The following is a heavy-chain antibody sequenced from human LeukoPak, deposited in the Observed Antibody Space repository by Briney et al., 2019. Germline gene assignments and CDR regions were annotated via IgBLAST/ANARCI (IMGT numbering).Heavy chain of an antibody. J-gene: IGHJ4*02. Sequence: PSETLSLTCTVSGGSISSSSYYWGWIRQPPGKGLGWIGSIYYGGSTNYNPSLKSRVTISVDKSKNQFSLKLSSVTAADTAVYYCARKVSSWTVPFFDYWGQGTLVTVSS. V-gene: IGHV4-39*07. D-gene: IGHD6-13*01. CDR3: ARKVSSWTVPFFDY. CDR1: GGSISSSSYY. CDR2: IYYGGST.